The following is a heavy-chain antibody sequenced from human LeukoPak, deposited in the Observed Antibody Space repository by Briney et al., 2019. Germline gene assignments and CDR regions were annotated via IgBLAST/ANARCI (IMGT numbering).Heavy chain of an antibody. CDR2: IIPIFGTA. CDR1: GGTFSSYA. D-gene: IGHD1-26*01. Sequence: GSSVKVSCKASGGTFSSYAISWVRQAPGQGLEWMGGIIPIFGTANYAQKFQGRVTITADESTSTAYMELSSLRSEDTAVYYCARRGAYSGSYQYYFDYWGQGTLVTVSS. CDR3: ARRGAYSGSYQYYFDY. J-gene: IGHJ4*02. V-gene: IGHV1-69*01.